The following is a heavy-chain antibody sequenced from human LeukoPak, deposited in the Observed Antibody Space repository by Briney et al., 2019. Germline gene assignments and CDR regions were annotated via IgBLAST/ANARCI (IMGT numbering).Heavy chain of an antibody. CDR2: IYYSGST. V-gene: IGHV4-59*08. CDR1: GGSISSYY. D-gene: IGHD3-9*01. CDR3: ARVNYDILTGYEYYFDY. J-gene: IGHJ4*02. Sequence: SETLSLTCTVSGGSISSYYWSWIRQPPGKGLEWIGYIYYSGSTTYNPSLKNRVTISVDTSKNQFSLKLSSVTAADTAVYYCARVNYDILTGYEYYFDYWGQGTLVPVSS.